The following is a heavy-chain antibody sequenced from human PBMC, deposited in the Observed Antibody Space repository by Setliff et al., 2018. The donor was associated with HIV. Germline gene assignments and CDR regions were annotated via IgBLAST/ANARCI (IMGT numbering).Heavy chain of an antibody. CDR2: LYYSGST. D-gene: IGHD1-26*01. Sequence: SETLSLTCTVSGGSVSSYPWTWIRQPPGKGLEWIGYLYYSGSTYYNPSLKSRVTISIDTSKKQLSLKLNSVTAADTAVYYCARAMGANWSYYYYMDVWGKGTTVTVSS. CDR1: GGSVSSYP. CDR3: ARAMGANWSYYYYMDV. V-gene: IGHV4-59*02. J-gene: IGHJ6*03.